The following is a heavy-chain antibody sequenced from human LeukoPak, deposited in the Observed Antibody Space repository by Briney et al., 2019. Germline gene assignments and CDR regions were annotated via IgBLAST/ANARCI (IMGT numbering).Heavy chain of an antibody. Sequence: GGSLRLSCAASGFTFSSYAMSWVRQAPGKGLEWVSAISGSGGSTYYADSVKGRFTISRDNSKNTLYLQMNSLRAEDTAVYYCARVGRDSSGYYGYFDYWGQGTLVTVSS. CDR3: ARVGRDSSGYYGYFDY. J-gene: IGHJ4*02. V-gene: IGHV3-23*01. CDR2: ISGSGGST. D-gene: IGHD3-22*01. CDR1: GFTFSSYA.